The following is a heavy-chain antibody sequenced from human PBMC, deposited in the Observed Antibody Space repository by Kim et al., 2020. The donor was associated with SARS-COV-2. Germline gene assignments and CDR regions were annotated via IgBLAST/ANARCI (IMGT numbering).Heavy chain of an antibody. J-gene: IGHJ4*02. Sequence: ASVKVSCKASGYTFTSYVMHWVRQAPGQGPEWMGWINTGNGNTKYSQRLQGRVTITRDTSASTAYMELSSLRSEDTAVYYCARGTAEDWGQGTLVTVSS. CDR2: INTGNGNT. CDR3: ARGTAED. D-gene: IGHD1-1*01. V-gene: IGHV1-3*04. CDR1: GYTFTSYV.